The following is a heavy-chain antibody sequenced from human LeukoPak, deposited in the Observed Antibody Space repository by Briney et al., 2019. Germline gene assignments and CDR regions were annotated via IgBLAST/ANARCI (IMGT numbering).Heavy chain of an antibody. V-gene: IGHV3-30*02. CDR2: IWYDGSNK. Sequence: GGSLRLSCAASGFTFSSYAMHWVRQAPGKGLEWVAFIWYDGSNKDYTDSVKGRFTISRDNSKNTLYLQMNSLRAEDTAVFYCATDRGWYFQYWGQGTLVTVSS. CDR3: ATDRGWYFQY. D-gene: IGHD6-19*01. CDR1: GFTFSSYA. J-gene: IGHJ4*02.